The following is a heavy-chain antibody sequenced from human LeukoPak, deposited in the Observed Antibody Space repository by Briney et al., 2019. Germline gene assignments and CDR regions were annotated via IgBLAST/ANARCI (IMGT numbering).Heavy chain of an antibody. CDR1: GFTFSSYA. CDR3: AKGYPPMTTVTLPFDY. J-gene: IGHJ4*02. D-gene: IGHD4-17*01. CDR2: VSVSGDTT. Sequence: GGSLRLSCVASGFTFSSYAMNWVRQAPGKGLEWVSVVSVSGDTTYFADSVKGRFTISRDNSKNTLFLQMNSLRAEDTAVYYCAKGYPPMTTVTLPFDYWGQGTLVTVSS. V-gene: IGHV3-23*01.